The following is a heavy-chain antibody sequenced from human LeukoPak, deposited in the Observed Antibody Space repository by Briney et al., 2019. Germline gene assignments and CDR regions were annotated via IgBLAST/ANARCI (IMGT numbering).Heavy chain of an antibody. J-gene: IGHJ5*02. CDR1: GYTFTSYD. D-gene: IGHD2-15*01. CDR2: MNPNSGNT. Sequence: GASVKVSYKASGYTFTSYDIKWVRQASGQGLEWMGWMNPNSGNTASAQKFQGRVTMTTNTSISTAYMELTGLRSEDTAMYFCARKGLLGSGKPWFDPGGQGTLVTVSS. CDR3: ARKGLLGSGKPWFDP. V-gene: IGHV1-8*01.